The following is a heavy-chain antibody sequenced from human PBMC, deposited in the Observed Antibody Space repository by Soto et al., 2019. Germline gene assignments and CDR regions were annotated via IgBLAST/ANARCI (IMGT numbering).Heavy chain of an antibody. CDR1: GFTYEDFA. CDR2: ISWNSAST. CDR3: VKDFRRYTNGLDV. D-gene: IGHD5-18*01. V-gene: IGHV3-9*01. Sequence: EVQLVESGGGLVEPGKSLRLSCVVSGFTYEDFAMHWVRQAPGKGLEWVSAISWNSASTGYADSVTGRFTISRDNAKNSLYLQMRNLTGDDTAMYYCVKDFRRYTNGLDVWGPGTSVTVSS. J-gene: IGHJ6*02.